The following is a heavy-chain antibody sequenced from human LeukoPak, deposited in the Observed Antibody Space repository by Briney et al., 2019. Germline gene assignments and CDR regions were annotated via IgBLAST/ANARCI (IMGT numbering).Heavy chain of an antibody. J-gene: IGHJ6*02. CDR1: GGSISSYY. D-gene: IGHD2/OR15-2a*01. CDR2: IYYTGST. CDR3: ARHDPVGHFLRGMDV. V-gene: IGHV4-59*08. Sequence: SETLSLTCTVSGGSISSYYWSWIRQPPGKGLEWIGYIYYTGSTIYNPSLRSRVTTSVDVSKNQFSLDLTSVTAADTAVYYCARHDPVGHFLRGMDVWGQGTTVTVSS.